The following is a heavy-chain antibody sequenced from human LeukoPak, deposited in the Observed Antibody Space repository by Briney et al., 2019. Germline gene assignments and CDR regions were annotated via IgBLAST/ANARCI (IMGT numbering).Heavy chain of an antibody. D-gene: IGHD3-9*01. V-gene: IGHV3-23*01. CDR2: ISGSGGST. Sequence: GGSLRLSCAASGFTFSSYAMSWVRQAPGKGLEWVSAISGSGGSTYYADSVKGRFTISRDNAKNSLYLRMNSLRAEDTAVYYCAREGGYDILTGYYFRDAFDMWGQGTMVTVSS. CDR1: GFTFSSYA. J-gene: IGHJ3*02. CDR3: AREGGYDILTGYYFRDAFDM.